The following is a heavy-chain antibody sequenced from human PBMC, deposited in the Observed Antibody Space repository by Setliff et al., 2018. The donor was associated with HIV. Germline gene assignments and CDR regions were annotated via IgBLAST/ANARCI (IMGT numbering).Heavy chain of an antibody. V-gene: IGHV4-39*01. D-gene: IGHD6-13*01. CDR1: GGSISSDNW. J-gene: IGHJ6*03. CDR2: VYHSGST. Sequence: SETLSLTCAVSGGSISSDNWWTWLRQPPGKGLEWIGSVYHSGSTSYNPSLSSRLTISVDTSKNQVSLRLRSVTAADTGVYYCARHRDPPGSRWIYYYYYMDLWGEGTTVTVSS. CDR3: ARHRDPPGSRWIYYYYYMDL.